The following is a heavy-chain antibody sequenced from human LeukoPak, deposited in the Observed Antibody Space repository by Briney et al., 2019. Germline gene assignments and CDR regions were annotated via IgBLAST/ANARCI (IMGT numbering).Heavy chain of an antibody. CDR2: IYHSGST. V-gene: IGHV4-38-2*02. J-gene: IGHJ4*02. CDR3: ARDRDLENFDY. CDR1: GYSTSSGYS. D-gene: IGHD1-1*01. Sequence: SETLSLTCTVSGYSTSSGYSWGWIRQPPGKGLEWIGSIYHSGSTYYNPSLKSRVTISVDTSNNQFSLKLSSVTAADTAVYYCARDRDLENFDYWGQGTLVTVSS.